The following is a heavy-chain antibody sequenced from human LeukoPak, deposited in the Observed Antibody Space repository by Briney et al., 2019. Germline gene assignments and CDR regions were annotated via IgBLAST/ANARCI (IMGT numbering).Heavy chain of an antibody. D-gene: IGHD3-22*01. J-gene: IGHJ4*02. CDR1: GFTVNNNY. CDR2: XYSGGAT. V-gene: IGHV3-66*01. CDR3: ARRKYYDSSGLHYCFDL. Sequence: GGSLRLSCAASGFTVNNNYMNWVRQAPGKGLEWVPVXYSGGATYYADSVKGRFTISGDNSENTLYLQMNNLRAEDTAVYYCARRKYYDSSGLHYCFDLWGQGTLVIVSS.